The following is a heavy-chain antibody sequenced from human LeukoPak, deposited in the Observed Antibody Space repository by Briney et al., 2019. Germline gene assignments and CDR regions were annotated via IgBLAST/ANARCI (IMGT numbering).Heavy chain of an antibody. V-gene: IGHV4-59*01. J-gene: IGHJ4*02. D-gene: IGHD4-17*01. CDR1: GGSISSYY. CDR3: ARWDYGATKGLDY. CDR2: IYYSGST. Sequence: SETLSLTCTVSGGSISSYYWSWIRQPPXKXLEWIGYIYYSGSTNYNPSLKSRVTISVDTSKNQFSLKLSSVTAADTAVYYCARWDYGATKGLDYWGQGTLVTVSS.